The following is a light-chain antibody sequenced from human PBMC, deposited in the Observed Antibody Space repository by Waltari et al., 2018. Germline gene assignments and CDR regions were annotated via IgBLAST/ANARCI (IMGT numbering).Light chain of an antibody. CDR2: AAS. CDR1: QPVSRY. Sequence: DVLMTQSPSSLSASVGDRVTIACRASQPVSRYLNWYQQEPGRAPKLLIYAASSLQSGVPSRFSGSGSGTEFILTISSLQPEDFATYYCQQSYTSPWTFGQGTKVDFK. V-gene: IGKV1-39*01. J-gene: IGKJ1*01. CDR3: QQSYTSPWT.